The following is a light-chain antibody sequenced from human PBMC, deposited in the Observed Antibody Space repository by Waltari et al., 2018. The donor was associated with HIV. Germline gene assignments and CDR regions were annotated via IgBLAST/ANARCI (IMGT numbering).Light chain of an antibody. J-gene: IGLJ3*02. V-gene: IGLV1-44*01. CDR1: YSNIGSNT. Sequence: QSLLPQPPSASGTPGQRVTISCSGSYSNIGSNTVNLHQQLPGSAPRVLIYNNDQRPSGVPDRFSGSKSGTSASLAISGLQSEDEGDYYCASWDDKLDGWVFGGGTRLTVL. CDR2: NND. CDR3: ASWDDKLDGWV.